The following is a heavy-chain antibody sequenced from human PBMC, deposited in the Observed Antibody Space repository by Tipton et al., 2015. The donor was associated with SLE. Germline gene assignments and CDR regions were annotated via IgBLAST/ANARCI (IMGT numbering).Heavy chain of an antibody. CDR2: IYYSGAT. V-gene: IGHV4-38-2*02. J-gene: IGHJ3*02. CDR3: ARDRDIVLEPVPIPPAFDI. D-gene: IGHD2-8*02. Sequence: TLSLTCTASGYSISSGYYWGWIRQPPGKGLEYIGSIYYSGATYYNPSLKSRVIISLDTSRNHFSLKLTSVTAADTAVYFCARDRDIVLEPVPIPPAFDIWGQGTTVTVSS. CDR1: GYSISSGYY.